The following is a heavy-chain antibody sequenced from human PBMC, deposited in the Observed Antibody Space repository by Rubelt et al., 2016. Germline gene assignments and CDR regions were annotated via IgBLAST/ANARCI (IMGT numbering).Heavy chain of an antibody. CDR3: ARSGEYCSSTSCYVGVPPTNWFDP. V-gene: IGHV3-48*04. Sequence: YYADSVKGRFTISRDNAKNSLYLQMNSLRAEDTAVYYCARSGEYCSSTSCYVGVPPTNWFDPWGQGTLVTVSS. D-gene: IGHD2-2*01. J-gene: IGHJ5*02.